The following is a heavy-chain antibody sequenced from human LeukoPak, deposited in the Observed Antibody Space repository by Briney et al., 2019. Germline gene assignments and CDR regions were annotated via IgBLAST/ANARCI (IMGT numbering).Heavy chain of an antibody. D-gene: IGHD5/OR15-5a*01. V-gene: IGHV3-21*01. J-gene: IGHJ4*02. CDR2: ISSSSSYI. CDR3: APLYDHADY. Sequence: GGSLRLSCAASGFTFSSYSMNWVRQAPGKGLEWVSSISSSSSYIYYADSVKGRLTISRDNAKTSLYLQMNSLRAEDTAVYYCAPLYDHADYWGQGTLVTVSS. CDR1: GFTFSSYS.